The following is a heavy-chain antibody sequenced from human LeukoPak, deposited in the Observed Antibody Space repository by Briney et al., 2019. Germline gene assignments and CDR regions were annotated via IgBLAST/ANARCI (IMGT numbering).Heavy chain of an antibody. CDR3: ARGDCTNGVCYTTLFDY. Sequence: SETLSLTCTVSGGSISSYYWSWIRQPPGKGLEWIGYIYYSGSTNYNPSLKSRVTISVDTSKNQFSLKLSSVTAADTAVYYCARGDCTNGVCYTTLFDYWGQGTLVTVSS. V-gene: IGHV4-59*01. CDR1: GGSISSYY. CDR2: IYYSGST. D-gene: IGHD2-8*01. J-gene: IGHJ4*02.